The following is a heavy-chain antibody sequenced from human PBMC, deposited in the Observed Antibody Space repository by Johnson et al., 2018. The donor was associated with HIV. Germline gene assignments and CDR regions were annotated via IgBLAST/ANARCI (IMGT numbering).Heavy chain of an antibody. V-gene: IGHV3-13*01. Sequence: VQLVESGGGLVQPGGSLRLSCAASGFTFSSYDMHWVRQATGKGLEWVSSIGTAGDTYYPGSVKGRFTISRENAKNSLYLQMNSLRAGETAVYYCARSGRGTLTTVPDAFDVWGQGTMVTVSS. CDR3: ARSGRGTLTTVPDAFDV. J-gene: IGHJ3*01. CDR2: IGTAGDT. D-gene: IGHD4-17*01. CDR1: GFTFSSYD.